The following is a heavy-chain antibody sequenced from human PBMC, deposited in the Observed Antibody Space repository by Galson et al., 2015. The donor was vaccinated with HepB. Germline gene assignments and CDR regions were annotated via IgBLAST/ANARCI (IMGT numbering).Heavy chain of an antibody. D-gene: IGHD1-26*01. CDR3: ARDVGKYCTRGSCFSDV. CDR2: IKPDGADT. V-gene: IGHV3-7*01. CDR1: GFLFSDSW. Sequence: SLRLSCAASGFLFSDSWMTWVRQTPGKALEWVGNIKPDGADTYYMDSVKGRFIISRDNAKNSVFLDMTGLRVDDTAVYYCARDVGKYCTRGSCFSDVWGQGTLVTVST. J-gene: IGHJ4*02.